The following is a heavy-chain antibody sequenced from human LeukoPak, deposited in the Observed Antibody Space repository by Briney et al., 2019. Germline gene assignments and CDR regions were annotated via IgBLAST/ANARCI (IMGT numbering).Heavy chain of an antibody. Sequence: GGSLRLSCAASGFTVSSKYMSWVRQTPGKGLQWVALIYSSGDAYTPDSVKGRFTISRDDSENTLYLQMNSLRAEDTAVYYCARRNIAAAALDYWGQGTLVTVSS. CDR1: GFTVSSKY. D-gene: IGHD6-13*01. V-gene: IGHV3-53*01. J-gene: IGHJ4*02. CDR3: ARRNIAAAALDY. CDR2: IYSSGDA.